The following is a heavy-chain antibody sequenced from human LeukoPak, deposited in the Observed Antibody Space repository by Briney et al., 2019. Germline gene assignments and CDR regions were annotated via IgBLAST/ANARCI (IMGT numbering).Heavy chain of an antibody. CDR2: ISGTGGVT. D-gene: IGHD3-10*01. V-gene: IGHV3-23*01. CDR1: GFTFHNYA. Sequence: PGGSLRLSCAASGFTFHNYAMSWVRQAPGKGLEWVLGISGTGGVTDYADSVKGRFTISRDNSKNTLYLQMSSLRAEDTAVYYCARVRGGNFDFWGQGTLVTVSS. J-gene: IGHJ4*02. CDR3: ARVRGGNFDF.